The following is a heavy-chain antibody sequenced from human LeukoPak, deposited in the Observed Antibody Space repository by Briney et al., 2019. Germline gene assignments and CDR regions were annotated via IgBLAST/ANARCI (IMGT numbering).Heavy chain of an antibody. CDR1: GYTFSGYY. D-gene: IGHD3-22*01. CDR3: AKSLYFYDRSNYRYYYYMDV. CDR2: IKPDSGDT. J-gene: IGHJ6*03. V-gene: IGHV1-2*02. Sequence: RASVKVSCKASGYTFSGYYIHWVRQAPGQGLEWMGLIKPDSGDTNYAQNFRGRVTMTRDTSITTAYMELNRLTSDDSAVYYCAKSLYFYDRSNYRYYYYMDVWAAGTTATVSS.